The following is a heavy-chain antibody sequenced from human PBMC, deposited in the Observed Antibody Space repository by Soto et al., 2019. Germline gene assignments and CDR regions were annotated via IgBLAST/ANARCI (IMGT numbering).Heavy chain of an antibody. CDR3: AKRRGAGGHFDY. CDR2: VSIGGST. CDR1: GFTFSSYA. D-gene: IGHD2-15*01. J-gene: IGHJ4*02. V-gene: IGHV3-23*01. Sequence: DVQLLESGGRLVQPEGSLRLSCAASGFTFSSYAMGWVRQGPGKGLEWVAVVSIGGSTHYADSVRGRFTISRDNSKNTLSLQMNSLTAEDTAVYFCAKRRGAGGHFDYWGQGAVVTVSS.